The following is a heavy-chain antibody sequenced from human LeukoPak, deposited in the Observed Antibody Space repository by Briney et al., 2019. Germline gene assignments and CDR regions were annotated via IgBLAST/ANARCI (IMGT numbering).Heavy chain of an antibody. J-gene: IGHJ4*02. CDR3: ARGWSIAALYFDY. Sequence: SETLSLTCTVSGGSLSSYYWSWIRQPPGKGLEWIGYIYYSGSTNYNPSLKSRVTISVDTSKNQFSLKLSSVTAADTAVYYCARGWSIAALYFDYWGQGTLVTVSS. CDR1: GGSLSSYY. D-gene: IGHD6-6*01. V-gene: IGHV4-59*01. CDR2: IYYSGST.